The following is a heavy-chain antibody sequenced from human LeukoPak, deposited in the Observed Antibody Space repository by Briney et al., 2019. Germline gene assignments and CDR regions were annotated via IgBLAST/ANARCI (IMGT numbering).Heavy chain of an antibody. CDR1: GGTFISYA. Sequence: ASVKVSCKASGGTFISYAISWVRQAPGQGLEWMGGIIPIFGTANYAQKFQGRVTITADKSTSTAYMELSSLRSEDTAVYYCARVGEPYSSSSTGYYYYMDVWGKGTTVTVSS. V-gene: IGHV1-69*06. J-gene: IGHJ6*03. CDR2: IIPIFGTA. D-gene: IGHD6-6*01. CDR3: ARVGEPYSSSSTGYYYYMDV.